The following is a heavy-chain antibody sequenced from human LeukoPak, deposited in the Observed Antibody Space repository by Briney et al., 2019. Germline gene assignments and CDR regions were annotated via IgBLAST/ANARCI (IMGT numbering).Heavy chain of an antibody. D-gene: IGHD3-10*01. J-gene: IGHJ4*02. CDR3: ARLYGAGTNDC. Sequence: ASVKVSCKASGYTFTSSWVHWVRQAPGPGLEWMGIINPSDGSTIYAQNFQGRVTLTRVTSTSTVYMELSSLRSEDTAVYYCARLYGAGTNDCWGQGTLVTVSS. CDR2: INPSDGST. V-gene: IGHV1-46*01. CDR1: GYTFTSSW.